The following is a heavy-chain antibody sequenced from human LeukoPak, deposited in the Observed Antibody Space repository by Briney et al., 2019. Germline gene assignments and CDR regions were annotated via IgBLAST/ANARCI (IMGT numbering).Heavy chain of an antibody. D-gene: IGHD5-12*01. CDR2: IYPGDSDT. CDR3: ARRDSGFEFFDS. J-gene: IGHJ4*02. Sequence: GESLKISFKGSGYRFTNYWIGWVRQMAGQGLEWMGIIYPGDSDTRYSPSFQGQVTISADKSIGTAYLQWSSLKASDTAMYFCARRDSGFEFFDSWGQGTLVTVSS. V-gene: IGHV5-51*01. CDR1: GYRFTNYW.